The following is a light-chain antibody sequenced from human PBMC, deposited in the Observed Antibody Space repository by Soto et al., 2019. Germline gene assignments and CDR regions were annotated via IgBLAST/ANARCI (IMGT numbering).Light chain of an antibody. CDR3: CSYAGSYTVV. J-gene: IGLJ2*01. CDR2: DVT. Sequence: QSALTQPRSVSGSPGQSVTISCTGTSSDVGSYKYVSWYQQHPGKAPKLIIYDVTKRPSGVPNRFSGSKSGNTASLTISGPQAEDEADYYCCSYAGSYTVVFGGGTQLTVL. CDR1: SSDVGSYKY. V-gene: IGLV2-11*01.